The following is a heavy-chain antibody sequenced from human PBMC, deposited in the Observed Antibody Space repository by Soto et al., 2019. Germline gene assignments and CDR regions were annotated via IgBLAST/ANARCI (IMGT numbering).Heavy chain of an antibody. CDR3: AKVWPRAGTNYYDGMEA. D-gene: IGHD6-19*01. CDR1: WFTFSSYA. V-gene: IGHV3-23*01. Sequence: GSLRLSCAAYWFTFSSYAMSWVRQAPGQVLESVSAISGSGVSTCYADSVKGRFTISRDNSKNTLYLQMNSLRAEDTAVYYCAKVWPRAGTNYYDGMEAWDHGNPVSVS. CDR2: ISGSGVST. J-gene: IGHJ6*02.